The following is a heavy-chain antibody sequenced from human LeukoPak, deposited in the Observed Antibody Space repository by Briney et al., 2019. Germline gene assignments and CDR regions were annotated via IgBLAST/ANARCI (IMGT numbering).Heavy chain of an antibody. V-gene: IGHV5-51*01. CDR1: GSGFTSYW. J-gene: IGHJ4*02. D-gene: IGHD6-19*01. CDR2: IYPGDSDT. CDR3: ARLSGSSGCDY. Sequence: GAALKISFKGSGSGFTSYWIGWGRPMPRKGREWRGIIYPGDSDTRYSPYFQGQVTISADKSISTAYLQWSSLKASDAAMYYCARLSGSSGCDYWGQGTLVTVSS.